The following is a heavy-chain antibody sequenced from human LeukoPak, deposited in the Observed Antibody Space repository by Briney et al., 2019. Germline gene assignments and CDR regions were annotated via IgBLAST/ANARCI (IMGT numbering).Heavy chain of an antibody. CDR3: ARVYYGSGSLYYYYYYMDV. CDR2: IYSGRSGCRT. J-gene: IGHJ6*03. CDR1: GFTVSSNY. Sequence: PGGSLRLSCAASGFTVSSNYMSWVRQAPGKGLEWVSVIYSGRSGCRTYYADSVKCRFTISRDNSKNTLYLQMNSLRAEDTAVYYCARVYYGSGSLYYYYYYMDVWGKGTTVTISS. D-gene: IGHD3-10*01. V-gene: IGHV3-53*01.